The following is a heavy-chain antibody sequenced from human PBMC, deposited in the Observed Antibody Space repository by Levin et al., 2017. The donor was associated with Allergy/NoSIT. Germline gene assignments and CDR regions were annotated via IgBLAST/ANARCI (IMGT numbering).Heavy chain of an antibody. D-gene: IGHD6-13*01. CDR3: AREDGQQLVVGYFDY. V-gene: IGHV3-30-3*01. J-gene: IGHJ4*02. Sequence: GGSLRLSCAASGFTFSSYAMHWVRQAPGKGLEWVAVISYDGSNKYYADSVKGRFTISRDNSKNTLYLQMNSLRAEDTAVYYCAREDGQQLVVGYFDYWGQGTLVTVSS. CDR1: GFTFSSYA. CDR2: ISYDGSNK.